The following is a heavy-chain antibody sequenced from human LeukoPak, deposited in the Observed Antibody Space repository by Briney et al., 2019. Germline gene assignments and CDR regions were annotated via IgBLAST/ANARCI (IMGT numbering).Heavy chain of an antibody. CDR1: GGSISSGTYY. CDR2: ISYSGNI. V-gene: IGHV4-39*01. J-gene: IGHJ4*02. CDR3: ARQRRLELPDY. Sequence: TSETLSLTCTVSGGSISSGTYYWGWIRQPPGKGLEWIGSISYSGNIYYNPSLKSRVTISVDTSKNQFSLKLSSVTAADTAVYYCARQRRLELPDYWGQGTLVTVSS. D-gene: IGHD3-16*01.